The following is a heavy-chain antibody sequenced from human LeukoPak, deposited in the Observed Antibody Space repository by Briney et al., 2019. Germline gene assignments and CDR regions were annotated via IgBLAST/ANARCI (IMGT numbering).Heavy chain of an antibody. CDR3: ARGVQSYYYGMDV. CDR1: GGTISSNDYY. Sequence: SETLSLTCTVSGGTISSNDYYWSWIRQPPGKGLEWIGYSYYSGSTNYNPSLKSRVTISVDTSKNQFSLKLSSVTAADTAVYYCARGVQSYYYGMDVWGQGTTVTVS. D-gene: IGHD6-19*01. J-gene: IGHJ6*02. V-gene: IGHV4-61*08. CDR2: SYYSGST.